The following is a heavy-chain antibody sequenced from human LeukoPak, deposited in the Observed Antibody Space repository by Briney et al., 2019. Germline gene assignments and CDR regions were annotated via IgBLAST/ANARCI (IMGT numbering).Heavy chain of an antibody. CDR2: IYSGGST. Sequence: GGSLRLSCAASGFTFSSYAMSWVRQAPGKGLEWVSVIYSGGSTYYADSVRGRFTISRDNSKNTLYLQMNSLRDEDTAVYHCARDLTGYSSIWSFDWWGQGTRVTVSS. J-gene: IGHJ4*02. CDR3: ARDLTGYSSIWSFDW. V-gene: IGHV3-66*01. CDR1: GFTFSSYA. D-gene: IGHD6-13*01.